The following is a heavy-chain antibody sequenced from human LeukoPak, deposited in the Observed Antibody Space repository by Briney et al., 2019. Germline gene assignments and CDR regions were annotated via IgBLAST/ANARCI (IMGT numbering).Heavy chain of an antibody. J-gene: IGHJ4*02. V-gene: IGHV4-39*01. D-gene: IGHD6-19*01. CDR1: GGSISSRSYY. Sequence: ETLSLTCTVSGGSISSRSYYWGWIRQPPGKGLEWIGSIYYSGSTYHNASLKSRVTISVDTSKNQFSLNLSSVTAADTAMYFCARQEWLQPSSFDYWGQGTLVTVSS. CDR3: ARQEWLQPSSFDY. CDR2: IYYSGST.